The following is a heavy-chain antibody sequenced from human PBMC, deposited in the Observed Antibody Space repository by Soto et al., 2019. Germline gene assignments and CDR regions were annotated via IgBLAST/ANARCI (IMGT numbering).Heavy chain of an antibody. Sequence: GGSLRLSCAASGFSFSTYWMSWVRQSPGKGLEWLANIKQDGSEKDYLDSVKGRFTISKDNAKNSLYLQMNSLRAEDTAVYYCVSGSHYFDPWGQGTLVTVS. D-gene: IGHD3-10*01. V-gene: IGHV3-7*01. J-gene: IGHJ4*02. CDR3: VSGSHYFDP. CDR1: GFSFSTYW. CDR2: IKQDGSEK.